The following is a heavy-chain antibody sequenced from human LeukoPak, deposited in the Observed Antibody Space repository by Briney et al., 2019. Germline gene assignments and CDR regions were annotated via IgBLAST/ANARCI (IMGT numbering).Heavy chain of an antibody. V-gene: IGHV4-39*01. D-gene: IGHD6-6*01. CDR3: ARRSSVDWYFDL. Sequence: PSETLSLTCIVSGGSVSNSDYYWGWIRQSPGKGLELIGSINYSGNTYYHSSLKSRVTISVDTSKNQFSLNLSSVTAADTALYYCARRSSVDWYFDLWGRGTLVTVSS. CDR2: INYSGNT. CDR1: GGSVSNSDYY. J-gene: IGHJ2*01.